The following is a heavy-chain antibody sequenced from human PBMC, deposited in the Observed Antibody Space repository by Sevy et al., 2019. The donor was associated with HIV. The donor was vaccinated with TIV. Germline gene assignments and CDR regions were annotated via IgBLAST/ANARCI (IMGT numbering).Heavy chain of an antibody. CDR1: GFTFDDYA. V-gene: IGHV3-9*01. CDR3: AKDIRSGWYYHGMDV. D-gene: IGHD6-19*01. CDR2: ISWNSGSI. J-gene: IGHJ6*02. Sequence: GGSLRLSCAASGFTFDDYAMHWVRQAPGKGLEWVSGISWNSGSIGYADSVKGRFTISRDNAKNSLYLQMNSLRAEDTALYYCAKDIRSGWYYHGMDVWGQGTTVTVSS.